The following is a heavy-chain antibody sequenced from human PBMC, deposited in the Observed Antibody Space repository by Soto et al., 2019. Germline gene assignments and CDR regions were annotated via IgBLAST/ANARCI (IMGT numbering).Heavy chain of an antibody. D-gene: IGHD3-16*01. CDR2: IYYSGST. Sequence: PSETLSLTCTVSGGSIRSGSHYWSWIRQHPGKGLEWIGYIYYSGSTYYNPSLKSRITISISTSKNQFSLKLTSVTAADTAVYYCAREGGDGTDYRGQGTLVTVSS. J-gene: IGHJ4*02. CDR1: GGSIRSGSHY. V-gene: IGHV4-31*03. CDR3: AREGGDGTDY.